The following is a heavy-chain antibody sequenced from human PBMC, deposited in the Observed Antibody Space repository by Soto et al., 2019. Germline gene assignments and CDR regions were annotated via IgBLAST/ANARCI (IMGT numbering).Heavy chain of an antibody. V-gene: IGHV3-33*01. Sequence: QVQLVESGGGVVQPGRSLRLSCAASGFTFNTHGMHWVRQAPGKGLEWVAVIWDDESKKYYEDSVTGRFTISRDKARCALYLQMDSLRAEDTGVYYCARSSGLGIDFWGQGTLVTVSS. D-gene: IGHD6-19*01. CDR3: ARSSGLGIDF. J-gene: IGHJ4*02. CDR1: GFTFNTHG. CDR2: IWDDESKK.